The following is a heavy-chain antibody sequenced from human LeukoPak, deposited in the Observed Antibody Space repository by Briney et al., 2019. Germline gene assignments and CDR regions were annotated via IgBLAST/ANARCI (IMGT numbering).Heavy chain of an antibody. CDR2: ISGSGGST. Sequence: PGGSLRLSCAASGFTFSSYAMSWVRQAPGKGLEWVSAISGSGGSTYYADSLEGRFIISRDNSRNTFFLHMNTLRAEDTAVYFCAKDRGQWLGPFDYWGQGTLVTVSS. J-gene: IGHJ4*02. CDR1: GFTFSSYA. V-gene: IGHV3-23*01. D-gene: IGHD6-19*01. CDR3: AKDRGQWLGPFDY.